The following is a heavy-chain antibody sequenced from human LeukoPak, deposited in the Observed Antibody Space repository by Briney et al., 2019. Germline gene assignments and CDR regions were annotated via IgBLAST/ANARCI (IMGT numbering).Heavy chain of an antibody. CDR1: GGTFSSYA. CDR2: INPSGGST. D-gene: IGHD2-15*01. V-gene: IGHV1-46*03. CDR3: AREYCSGGSCYTGWFDP. J-gene: IGHJ5*02. Sequence: ASVKVSCKASGGTFSSYAISWVRQAPGQGLEWMGIINPSGGSTSYAQKFQGRVTMTRDTSTSTVYMELSSLRSEDTAVYYCAREYCSGGSCYTGWFDPWGQGTLVTVSS.